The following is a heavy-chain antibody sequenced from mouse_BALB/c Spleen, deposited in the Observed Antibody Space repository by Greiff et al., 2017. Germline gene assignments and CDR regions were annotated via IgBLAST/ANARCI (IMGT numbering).Heavy chain of an antibody. D-gene: IGHD2-3*01. CDR2: INPNNGGT. CDR1: GYTFTDYN. V-gene: IGHV1-18*01. J-gene: IGHJ2*01. CDR3: ARIYDGYYGSLLFDY. Sequence: EVQLQQSGPELVKPGASVKIPCKASGYTFTDYNMDWVKQSHGKSLEWIGDINPNNGGTIYNQKFKGKATLTVDKSSSTAYMELRSLTSEDTAVYYCARIYDGYYGSLLFDYWGQGTTLTVSS.